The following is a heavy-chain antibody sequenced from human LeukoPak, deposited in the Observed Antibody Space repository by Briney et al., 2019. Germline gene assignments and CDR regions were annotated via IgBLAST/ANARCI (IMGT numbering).Heavy chain of an antibody. D-gene: IGHD1-26*01. CDR1: GFTFSSYA. Sequence: PGGSLRLSCAASGFTFSSYAMNWVRQAPGKGLEWVSSISSSSSYTYYADSVKGRFTISRDNAKNSLYLQMNSLRAEDTAVYYCARGPSSGSDYWGQGTLVTVSS. V-gene: IGHV3-21*01. CDR3: ARGPSSGSDY. J-gene: IGHJ4*02. CDR2: ISSSSSYT.